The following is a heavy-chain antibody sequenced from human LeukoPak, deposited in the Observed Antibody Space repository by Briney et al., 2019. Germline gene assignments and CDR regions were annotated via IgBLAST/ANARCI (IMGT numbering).Heavy chain of an antibody. V-gene: IGHV3-30-3*01. CDR2: ISYDGSNK. J-gene: IGHJ4*02. D-gene: IGHD3-3*01. Sequence: GGSLRLSCAASGFTFSSYAMHWVRQAPGKGLEWVAVISYDGSNKYYADSVKGRFTISRDNSKNTLYLQMNSLRAEDTAVYYCAKDLKTLEGSYFDYWGQGTLVTVSS. CDR1: GFTFSSYA. CDR3: AKDLKTLEGSYFDY.